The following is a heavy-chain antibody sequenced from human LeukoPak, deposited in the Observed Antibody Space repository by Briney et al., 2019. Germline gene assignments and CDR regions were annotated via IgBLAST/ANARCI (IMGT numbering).Heavy chain of an antibody. Sequence: ASVTVSCKASGYTFTGYYMHWVRQAPGQGLEWMGWINPNSGGTNYAQKFQGRVTMTRDTSISTAYMELSRLRSDDTAVYYCARGGRVQLWLLTSCGGDCYSNYWGQGTLVTVSS. CDR2: INPNSGGT. D-gene: IGHD2-21*02. J-gene: IGHJ4*02. V-gene: IGHV1-2*02. CDR3: ARGGRVQLWLLTSCGGDCYSNY. CDR1: GYTFTGYY.